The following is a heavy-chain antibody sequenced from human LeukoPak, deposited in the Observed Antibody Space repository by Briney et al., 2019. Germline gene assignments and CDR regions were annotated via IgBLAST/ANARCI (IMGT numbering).Heavy chain of an antibody. CDR3: ARRRRGVMCFDY. D-gene: IGHD3-10*01. V-gene: IGHV4-30-4*07. CDR1: GGSISSGGYS. Sequence: SETLSLTCAVSGGSISSGGYSWSWIRQPPGKGLEWIGYIYYSGSTYYNPSLKSRVTISVDTSKNQFSLKLSSVTAADTAVYYCARRRRGVMCFDYWGQGTLVTVSS. CDR2: IYYSGST. J-gene: IGHJ4*02.